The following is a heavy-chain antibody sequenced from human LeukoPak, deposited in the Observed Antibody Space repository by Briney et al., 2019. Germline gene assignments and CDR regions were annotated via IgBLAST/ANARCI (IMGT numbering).Heavy chain of an antibody. V-gene: IGHV4-39*01. CDR2: IYYSGTT. J-gene: IGHJ4*02. CDR1: GGSISSSSYY. D-gene: IGHD3-22*01. CDR3: ARLTYASSAYRYYFDF. Sequence: SETLSLTCTVSGGSISSSSYYWGWIRQPPGKGLEWIGSIYYSGTTYYNPSLKSRVTVSVDTSKNQFSLTLSSVTAADTAVYYCARLTYASSAYRYYFDFWGQGSLVTVSS.